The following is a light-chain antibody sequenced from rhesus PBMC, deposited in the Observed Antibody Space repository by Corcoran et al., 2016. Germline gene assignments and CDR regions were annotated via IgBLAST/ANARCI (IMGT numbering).Light chain of an antibody. Sequence: DIQMTQSPSSLSASVGDQVTITCRASQDISSWLAWYQQKPGKAPKLLIYKTLNLQSGVPSRFSGSGSGTDFRLPINSLQPEDFATFCGLQYNSSPWTFGQGAKVEV. CDR1: QDISSW. CDR2: KTL. V-gene: IGKV1-22*01. CDR3: LQYNSSPWT. J-gene: IGKJ1*01.